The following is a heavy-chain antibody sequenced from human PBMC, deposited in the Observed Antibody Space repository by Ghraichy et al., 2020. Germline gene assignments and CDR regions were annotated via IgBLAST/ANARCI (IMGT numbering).Heavy chain of an antibody. D-gene: IGHD2-8*01. CDR3: ARGRSMTRRVDP. CDR1: GYTFTSYD. V-gene: IGHV1-8*01. J-gene: IGHJ5*02. CDR2: MNPNSGNT. Sequence: ASVKVSCKASGYTFTSYDINWVRQATGQGLEWMGWMNPNSGNTGYAQKFQGRVTMTRNTSISTAYMELSSLRSEDTAVYYCARGRSMTRRVDPWGQGTLVTVSS.